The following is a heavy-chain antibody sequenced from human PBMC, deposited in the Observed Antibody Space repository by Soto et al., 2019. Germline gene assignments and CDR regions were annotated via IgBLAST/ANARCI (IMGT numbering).Heavy chain of an antibody. D-gene: IGHD3-22*01. CDR2: INAGNGNT. CDR1: GYTFTNYA. CDR3: ARISGYYCLEY. V-gene: IGHV1-3*01. Sequence: QVQLVQSGAEVKKPGASVKVSCKASGYTFTNYAMHWVRQAPGQRLEWMGWINAGNGNTKYSQQFQGRVTITRDTSASTGYMELSILSLEDTAVYYCARISGYYCLEYWGQGTLVTVSA. J-gene: IGHJ4*02.